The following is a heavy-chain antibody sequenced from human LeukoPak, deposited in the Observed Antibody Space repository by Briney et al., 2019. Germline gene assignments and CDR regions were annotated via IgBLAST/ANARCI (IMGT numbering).Heavy chain of an antibody. Sequence: ASVKLSCKASGYTLSNYGISWVRQAPGQGLEWMGWITVYNGNTNYAQNLQGRVTMTTDTSTSTAYMELRRLRSDDTAVYYCARVFTGITSEDLDIWVRPTMLTVSS. CDR1: GYTLSNYG. V-gene: IGHV1-18*01. CDR3: ARVFTGITSEDLDI. J-gene: IGHJ3*02. CDR2: ITVYNGNT. D-gene: IGHD4-11*01.